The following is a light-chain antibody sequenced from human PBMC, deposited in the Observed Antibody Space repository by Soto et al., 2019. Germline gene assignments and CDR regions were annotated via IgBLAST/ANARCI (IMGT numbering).Light chain of an antibody. V-gene: IGKV1-39*01. CDR2: AAS. Sequence: DIQMNHSPSSLAASVGGRVSITCRASQSISSYLNWYQQKPGKAPKLLIYAASSLQSGVPSRFSGSGSGTDFTLTISSLQPEDFATYYCQQSYSTPPTFGQGTKVDI. CDR3: QQSYSTPPT. CDR1: QSISSY. J-gene: IGKJ1*01.